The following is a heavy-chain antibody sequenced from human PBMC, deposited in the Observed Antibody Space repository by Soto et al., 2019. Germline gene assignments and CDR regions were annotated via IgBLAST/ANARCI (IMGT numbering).Heavy chain of an antibody. CDR2: IYYSGST. V-gene: IGHV4-31*03. J-gene: IGHJ6*02. CDR1: GGSISSGGYY. Sequence: PSETLSLTCTVSGGSISSGGYYWSWIRQHPGKGLEWIGYIYYSGSTYYNPSLKSRVTISVDTSKNQFSLKLSSVTAADTAVYYCARTQISSVLNYGMDVWGQGTTVTVSS. CDR3: ARTQISSVLNYGMDV. D-gene: IGHD3-3*01.